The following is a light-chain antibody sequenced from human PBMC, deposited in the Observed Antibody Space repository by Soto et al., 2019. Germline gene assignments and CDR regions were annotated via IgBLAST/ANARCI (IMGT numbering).Light chain of an antibody. CDR1: QSVSSSY. CDR2: GAS. V-gene: IGKV3-20*01. J-gene: IGKJ4*02. Sequence: EIVLTQSPGTLSLSPGERATLSCRASQSVSSSYLAWYQQKPGQAPRLLIYGASSRATGIPDRFSGSGSGTDFTLTISRLEPEDFAVYYCQQYGNSPGRTFGGGTKVEIK. CDR3: QQYGNSPGRT.